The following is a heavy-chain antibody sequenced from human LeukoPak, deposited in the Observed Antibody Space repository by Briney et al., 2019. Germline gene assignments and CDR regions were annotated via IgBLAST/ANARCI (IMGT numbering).Heavy chain of an antibody. V-gene: IGHV4-39*07. D-gene: IGHD2-15*01. CDR1: GGSISSSSYS. Sequence: PSETLSLTCTVSGGSISSSSYSWGWIRQPPGKGLEWMGNIYYSGSINYNPSLKSRVTMSVDTSKNQFSLKLSSVTAADTAIYYCARGYCSGGSCYSSYPWFDYWGQGTLVTVSS. J-gene: IGHJ4*02. CDR2: IYYSGSI. CDR3: ARGYCSGGSCYSSYPWFDY.